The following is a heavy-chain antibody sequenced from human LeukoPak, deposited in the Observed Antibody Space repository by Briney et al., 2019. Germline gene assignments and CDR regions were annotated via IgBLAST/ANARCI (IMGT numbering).Heavy chain of an antibody. CDR2: IDPSDSYT. J-gene: IGHJ4*02. CDR1: GYSFTNYW. CDR3: ARSSWGSWDYFDY. D-gene: IGHD6-13*01. Sequence: GESLKISCKGSGYSFTNYWISWVRQMPGKGLEWMGRIDPSDSYTNYSPSFQGHVTISADKSISTAYLQWSSLKASDTAMYYCARSSWGSWDYFDYWGQGTLVTVSS. V-gene: IGHV5-10-1*01.